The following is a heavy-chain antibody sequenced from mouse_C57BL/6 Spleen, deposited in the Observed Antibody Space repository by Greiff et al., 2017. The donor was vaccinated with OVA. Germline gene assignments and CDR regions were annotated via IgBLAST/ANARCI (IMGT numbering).Heavy chain of an antibody. D-gene: IGHD3-2*02. J-gene: IGHJ2*01. CDR2: IDPETGGT. CDR1: GYTFTDYE. Sequence: VQLQQSGAELVRPGASVTLSCKASGYTFTDYEMHWVKQTPVHGLEWIGAIDPETGGTAYNQKFKGKAILTADKSSSTAYMELRSLTSEDSAVYYCTNSSGLYFDYWGQGTTLTVSS. CDR3: TNSSGLYFDY. V-gene: IGHV1-15*01.